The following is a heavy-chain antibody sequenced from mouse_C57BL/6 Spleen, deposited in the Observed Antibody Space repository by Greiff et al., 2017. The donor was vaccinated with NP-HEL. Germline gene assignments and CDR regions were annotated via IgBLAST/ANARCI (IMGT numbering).Heavy chain of an antibody. CDR3: ARFDYYGSSYCDY. CDR2: IYPGDGDT. Sequence: QVQLKESGPELVKPGASVKISCKASGYAFSSSWMNWVKQRPGKGLEWIGRIYPGDGDTNYNGKFKGKATLTADKSSSTAYMQLSSLTSEDSAVYFCARFDYYGSSYCDYWGQGTTLTVSS. J-gene: IGHJ2*01. D-gene: IGHD1-1*01. CDR1: GYAFSSSW. V-gene: IGHV1-82*01.